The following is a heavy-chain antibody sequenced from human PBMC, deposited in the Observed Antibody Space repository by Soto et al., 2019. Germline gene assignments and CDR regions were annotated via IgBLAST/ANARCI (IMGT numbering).Heavy chain of an antibody. V-gene: IGHV3-7*03. D-gene: IGHD3-16*02. CDR1: GFTFGSYW. Sequence: GGSLRLSCAASGFTFGSYWMSWVRQAPGKGLEWLATIKMDASEKKYVDSVKGRFTISRDNSKNTLYLQMNSLRAEDTAIYYCANAEHPRRSIGFDYWGQGTLVTVSS. CDR2: IKMDASEK. CDR3: ANAEHPRRSIGFDY. J-gene: IGHJ4*02.